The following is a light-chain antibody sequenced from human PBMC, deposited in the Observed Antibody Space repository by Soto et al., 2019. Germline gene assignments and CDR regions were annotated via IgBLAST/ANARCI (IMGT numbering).Light chain of an antibody. CDR2: AAS. J-gene: IGKJ2*01. Sequence: DIQMTQSPSSLSPSVGDRVSITCRVSQSISTYLNWYQQKPGKAPKLLIYAASTLQSGVPSRFSGSGSGTDFTLTISSLQPEDFATYYCQQSYITHTFGQGTKLEIK. CDR3: QQSYITHT. CDR1: QSISTY. V-gene: IGKV1-39*01.